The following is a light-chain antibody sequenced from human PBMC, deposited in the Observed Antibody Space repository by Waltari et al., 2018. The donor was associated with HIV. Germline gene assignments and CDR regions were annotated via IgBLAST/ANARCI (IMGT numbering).Light chain of an antibody. Sequence: DIVLTQSPGTLSLSPGEGATLLRRPRESVSSLHLAGYQQKPAPAPRLVFHGAPFQATGIPDRFSGSGSGTDFTLAISRLEPEDFAVYDCQHYGGSPPRLTFGGGTKVEIK. J-gene: IGKJ4*01. CDR2: GAP. V-gene: IGKV3-20*01. CDR1: ESVSSLH. CDR3: QHYGGSPPRLT.